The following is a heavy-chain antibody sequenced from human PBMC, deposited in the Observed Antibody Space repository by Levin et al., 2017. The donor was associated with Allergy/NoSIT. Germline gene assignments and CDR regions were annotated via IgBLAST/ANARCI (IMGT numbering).Heavy chain of an antibody. V-gene: IGHV3-33*01. J-gene: IGHJ4*02. D-gene: IGHD6-13*01. Sequence: PGGSLRLSCVATGFTFSIHGMHWVRQAPGKGLEWVAVIWYDGSTTYYADSVKGRFTSSRDNNKNTLFLQMNSLRVEDTAVYYCARKSSSSWHFDYWGQGTLLTVSS. CDR1: GFTFSIHG. CDR2: IWYDGSTT. CDR3: ARKSSSSWHFDY.